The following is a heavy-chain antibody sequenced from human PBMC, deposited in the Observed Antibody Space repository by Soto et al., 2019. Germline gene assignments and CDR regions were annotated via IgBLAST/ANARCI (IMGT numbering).Heavy chain of an antibody. CDR2: IKQDGSEK. CDR3: ARILDILTGYYDY. V-gene: IGHV3-7*01. CDR1: GFTFSSYW. J-gene: IGHJ4*02. D-gene: IGHD3-9*01. Sequence: GGSLRLSCAASGFTFSSYWMSWVRQAPGKGLEWVANIKQDGSEKYYVDSVKGRFNISRDNAKNSLYLQMNSLRAEDTAVYDCARILDILTGYYDYWGQGSLVTVSS.